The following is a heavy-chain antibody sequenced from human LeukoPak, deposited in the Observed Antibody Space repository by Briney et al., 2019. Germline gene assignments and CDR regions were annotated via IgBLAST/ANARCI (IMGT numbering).Heavy chain of an antibody. CDR3: ARDLAAAGTDY. V-gene: IGHV3-21*03. D-gene: IGHD6-13*01. CDR1: GFTFSSYS. J-gene: IGHJ4*02. CDR2: ISSSSSYI. Sequence: GGSLRLSCAVSGFTFSSYSMNWVRQAPGKGLEWVSSISSSSSYIYYADSVKGRFTISRDNAKNSLYLQMNSLRAEDTAVYYCARDLAAAGTDYWGQGTLVTVSS.